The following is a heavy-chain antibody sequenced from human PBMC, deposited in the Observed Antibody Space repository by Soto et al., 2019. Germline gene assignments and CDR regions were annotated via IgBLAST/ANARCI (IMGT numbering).Heavy chain of an antibody. CDR3: TYSSYYYGSGSYYPRSY. V-gene: IGHV3-49*03. CDR2: IRSKAYGGTT. CDR1: GFTFGDYA. J-gene: IGHJ4*02. Sequence: GSLSLSCTAAGFTFGDYAMSWFRQAPGKGLEWVGFIRSKAYGGTTEYAASVKGRLTISRDDSKSIAYLQMNSLKTEDTAVYYCTYSSYYYGSGSYYPRSYWGQGSLVTVSS. D-gene: IGHD3-10*01.